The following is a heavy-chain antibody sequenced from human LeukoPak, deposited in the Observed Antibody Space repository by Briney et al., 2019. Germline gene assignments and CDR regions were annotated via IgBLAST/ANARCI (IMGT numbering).Heavy chain of an antibody. V-gene: IGHV4-34*01. J-gene: IGHJ6*03. CDR3: ARGDCSSTICYSPMDV. CDR1: GGSFSAYY. Sequence: SETLSLTCGVYGGSFSAYYWSWIRQSPGKGLEWIGEINHGGSTHYNPSLKSRVTISVDTSKNKFSLRLTSMTAADTAVYYCARGDCSSTICYSPMDVWGKGTTVTVSS. D-gene: IGHD2-2*01. CDR2: INHGGST.